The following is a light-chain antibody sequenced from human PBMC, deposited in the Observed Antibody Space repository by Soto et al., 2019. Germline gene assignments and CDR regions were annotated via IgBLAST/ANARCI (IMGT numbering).Light chain of an antibody. CDR2: GAS. J-gene: IGKJ1*01. CDR1: QSVSSSY. CDR3: QQYGSSPQRT. Sequence: EIVLTQSPGTLSLSPGERATLSCRASQSVSSSYLAWYQQKPGQAPRLLIYGASSRATGIPDRFSGSGSGTHFTLTISRLEPEDFAVYYCQQYGSSPQRTFGQGTKVEIK. V-gene: IGKV3-20*01.